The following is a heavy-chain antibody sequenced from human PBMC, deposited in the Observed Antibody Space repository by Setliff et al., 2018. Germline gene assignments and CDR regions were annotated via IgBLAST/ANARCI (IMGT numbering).Heavy chain of an antibody. J-gene: IGHJ3*01. CDR3: AKVYRDYGNSVDAFDV. V-gene: IGHV3-23*01. D-gene: IGHD4-17*01. CDR2: FRGGGGPT. CDR1: GSSFSNYA. Sequence: PGGSLRLSCAGSGSSFSNYAMSWVRQAPGMGLDWVSSFRGGGGPTYYADSVKGRFTISRDISKNTVYLQMNSLRVEDTAVYFCAKVYRDYGNSVDAFDVWGQGTMVTVSS.